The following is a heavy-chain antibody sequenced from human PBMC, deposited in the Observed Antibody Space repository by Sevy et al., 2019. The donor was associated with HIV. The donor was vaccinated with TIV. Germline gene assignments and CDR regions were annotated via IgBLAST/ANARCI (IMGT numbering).Heavy chain of an antibody. CDR2: ITSSGGDM. CDR1: GFNFRSYE. D-gene: IGHD6-13*01. Sequence: GGSLRLSCAASGFNFRSYEMNWVRQAPGKGLDWVSYITSSGGDMYYAYSVKGRFTISRDNAKNSLHLQMNSLTAEDTAVYYCAREAAATRGMDVWGKGTTVTVSS. CDR3: AREAAATRGMDV. J-gene: IGHJ6*04. V-gene: IGHV3-48*03.